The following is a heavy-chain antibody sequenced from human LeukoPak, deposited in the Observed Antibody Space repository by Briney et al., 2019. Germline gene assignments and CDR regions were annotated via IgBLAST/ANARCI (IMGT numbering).Heavy chain of an antibody. Sequence: PSETLSLTCAVYGGSFSGYYWSWIRQPPGKGLEWIGEINHSGSTNYNPSLKGRVTISVDTSKNQFSLKLSSVTAADTAVYYCARGLPRHGPMVRGVRGGNYFDYWGQGTLVTVSS. V-gene: IGHV4-34*01. CDR2: INHSGST. CDR1: GGSFSGYY. D-gene: IGHD3-10*01. CDR3: ARGLPRHGPMVRGVRGGNYFDY. J-gene: IGHJ4*02.